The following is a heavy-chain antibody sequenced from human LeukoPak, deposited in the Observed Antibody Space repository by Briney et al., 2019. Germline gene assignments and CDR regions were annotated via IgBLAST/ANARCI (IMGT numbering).Heavy chain of an antibody. CDR2: IYYSGST. V-gene: IGHV4-59*01. CDR3: ARGGGIAAAGTPLGY. D-gene: IGHD6-13*01. J-gene: IGHJ4*02. Sequence: SETLSLTCTGAGGSISSYYWSWIRQPPRKGLDLIGYIYYSGSTNYNPSLKSRVTISVDTSKNQFSLKLSSVTAADTAVYYCARGGGIAAAGTPLGYWGQGTLVTVSS. CDR1: GGSISSYY.